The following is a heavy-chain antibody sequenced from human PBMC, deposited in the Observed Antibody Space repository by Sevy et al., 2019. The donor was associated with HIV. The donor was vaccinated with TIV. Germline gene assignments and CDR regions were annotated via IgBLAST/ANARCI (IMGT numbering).Heavy chain of an antibody. J-gene: IGHJ6*02. CDR1: GFTFSTYW. D-gene: IGHD2-2*01. CDR3: ARDNATVSRRGLRYYYYGMDV. Sequence: GGSLRLSCTASGFTFSTYWMSWFRQAPGKGLEWVANINEVGTEKFYVDSVKGRFTMSRDNAKNSLYLQMNSLRAEDAAVYYCARDNATVSRRGLRYYYYGMDVWGQGTTVTVSS. V-gene: IGHV3-7*01. CDR2: INEVGTEK.